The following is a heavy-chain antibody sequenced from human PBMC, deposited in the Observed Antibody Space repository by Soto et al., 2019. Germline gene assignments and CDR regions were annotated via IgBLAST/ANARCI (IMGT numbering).Heavy chain of an antibody. J-gene: IGHJ4*02. D-gene: IGHD3-22*01. CDR2: IYYSGST. V-gene: IGHV4-39*01. CDR3: ARHPHYYDSSGYYPHPY. CDR1: DGSIINSSYH. Sequence: SEPLCLTNSVSDGSIINSSYHWGRNSQPPGKGLEWIGSIYYSGSTYYNPSLKSRVTISVDTSKNQFSLKLSSVTAADTAVYYCARHPHYYDSSGYYPHPYWGQGTLVTVSS.